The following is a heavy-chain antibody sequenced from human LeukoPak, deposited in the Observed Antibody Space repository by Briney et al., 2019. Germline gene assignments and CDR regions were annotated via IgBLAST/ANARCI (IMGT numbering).Heavy chain of an antibody. CDR2: IKEDGSEK. D-gene: IGHD2-15*01. CDR1: GFTFSILW. CDR3: ARDRTYCSGGRCYDLFDI. V-gene: IGHV3-7*01. J-gene: IGHJ3*02. Sequence: GGSLRLSCAASGFTFSILWMSWVRQAPGKGLEWIVNIKEDGSEKNYVDSVKGRFTISRDNAKNSLYLQMNSLRAEDTAVYYCARDRTYCSGGRCYDLFDIWGQGTMVTVSS.